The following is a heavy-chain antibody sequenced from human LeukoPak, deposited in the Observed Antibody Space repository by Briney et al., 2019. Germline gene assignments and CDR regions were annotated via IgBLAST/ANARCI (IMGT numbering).Heavy chain of an antibody. CDR2: INHSGST. CDR3: AREVGGSYYFDY. D-gene: IGHD1-26*01. J-gene: IGHJ4*02. CDR1: GGSFSGYY. V-gene: IGHV4-34*01. Sequence: PSETLSLTCAVYGGSFSGYYWSWIRQPPGKGLEWIGEINHSGSTNYNPSLKSRVTISVDTSKNQFSLKLSSVTAADTAVYYCAREVGGSYYFDYWGQGTLVTVSS.